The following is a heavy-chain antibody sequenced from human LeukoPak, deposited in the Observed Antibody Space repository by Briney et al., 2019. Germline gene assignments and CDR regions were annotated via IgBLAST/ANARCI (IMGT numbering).Heavy chain of an antibody. Sequence: GRSLILSCVTSGFTFSNYGMHWVRQLPGKGLEGVAVISYDSEGDYHVDSVKGRFTISRDNSKNTLYLQMNSLRVEDTAVYYCAKDGGNWYDSEGNHLMRSYMDVWGKGTTVTVSS. CDR2: ISYDSEGD. D-gene: IGHD3-16*01. CDR3: AKDGGNWYDSEGNHLMRSYMDV. V-gene: IGHV3-30*18. J-gene: IGHJ6*03. CDR1: GFTFSNYG.